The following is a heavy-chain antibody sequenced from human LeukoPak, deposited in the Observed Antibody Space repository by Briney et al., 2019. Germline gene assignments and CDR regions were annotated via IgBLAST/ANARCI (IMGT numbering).Heavy chain of an antibody. CDR3: ARGLDIAARPFDP. V-gene: IGHV4-34*01. D-gene: IGHD6-6*01. CDR1: GGSFSGYY. J-gene: IGHJ5*02. CDR2: INHSGST. Sequence: SETLSLTCAVYGGSFSGYYWSWIRQPPGKGLEWIGEINHSGSTNYNPSLKSRVTISVDTSKNQFPLKLSSVTAADTAVYYCARGLDIAARPFDPWGQGTLVTVSS.